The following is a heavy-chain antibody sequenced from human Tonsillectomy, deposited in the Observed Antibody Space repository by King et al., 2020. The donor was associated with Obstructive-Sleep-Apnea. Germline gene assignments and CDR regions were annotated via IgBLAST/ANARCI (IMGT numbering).Heavy chain of an antibody. Sequence: VQLVESGGGVVQPGRSLRLSCAASGFTSSTYALHWVRQAPGKGLEWVADISLDGTIKEYADSVKGRFAVSRDNSKYTLYLHMNSLRPDDTAVYYCARLRVAQGDFPLWGRGTLVTVSP. CDR1: GFTSSTYA. CDR2: ISLDGTIK. D-gene: IGHD2-15*01. V-gene: IGHV3-30*09. CDR3: ARLRVAQGDFPL. J-gene: IGHJ2*01.